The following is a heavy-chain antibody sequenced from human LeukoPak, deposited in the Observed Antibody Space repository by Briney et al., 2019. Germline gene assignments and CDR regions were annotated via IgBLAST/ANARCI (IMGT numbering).Heavy chain of an antibody. J-gene: IGHJ4*02. CDR1: GFIFSRNA. D-gene: IGHD2-15*01. CDR3: ARGERYCTASNCFFSFDY. V-gene: IGHV3-30*04. Sequence: GGSLRLSCAASGFIFSRNAMHWVRQALGKGLEWVAVVSFDGSNKFYADSVKGRFTISRDNSKNTLYLQMDSLRAEDTAVFYCARGERYCTASNCFFSFDYWGQGTLVTVSS. CDR2: VSFDGSNK.